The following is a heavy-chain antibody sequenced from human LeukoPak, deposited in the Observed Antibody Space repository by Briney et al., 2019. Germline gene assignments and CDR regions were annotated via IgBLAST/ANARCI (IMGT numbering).Heavy chain of an antibody. CDR1: GFTFSDYY. V-gene: IGHV4-38-2*01. J-gene: IGHJ5*02. Sequence: GSLRLSCAASGFTFSDYYMSWIRQAPGKGLEWIGSIYHSGSTYYNPSLKSRVTISVDTSKNQFSLKLSSVTAADTAVYYCASPQDCSSTSCYWFDPWGQGTLVTVSS. CDR3: ASPQDCSSTSCYWFDP. D-gene: IGHD2-2*01. CDR2: IYHSGST.